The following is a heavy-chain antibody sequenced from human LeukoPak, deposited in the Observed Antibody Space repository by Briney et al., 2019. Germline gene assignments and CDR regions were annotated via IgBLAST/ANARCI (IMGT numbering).Heavy chain of an antibody. CDR1: GFTFSGYA. J-gene: IGHJ4*02. D-gene: IGHD3-10*01. Sequence: PGGSLRLSCAASGFTFSGYAMSWVRQAPGKGLEWVSVMRGSGDGTYYADSVKGRFTISRDNSKNTLFLQMNSLRAGDTAVYYCAKAGVLTLVRGVIVDYWGQGTLVTVSS. V-gene: IGHV3-23*01. CDR3: AKAGVLTLVRGVIVDY. CDR2: MRGSGDGT.